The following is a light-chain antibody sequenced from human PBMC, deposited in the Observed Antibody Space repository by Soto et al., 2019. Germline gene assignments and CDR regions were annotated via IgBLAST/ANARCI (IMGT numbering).Light chain of an antibody. Sequence: EILMTQSPATLSVSPGERATLSCRASQSVSNNLAWYQQKPGQAPRLLIYAVSSRPAGIPASFSGSGSGTEFTLTINSLQSEDFAVYYCQQYNNWPPTWTFGQGTKVEI. CDR2: AVS. CDR1: QSVSNN. CDR3: QQYNNWPPTWT. J-gene: IGKJ1*01. V-gene: IGKV3-15*01.